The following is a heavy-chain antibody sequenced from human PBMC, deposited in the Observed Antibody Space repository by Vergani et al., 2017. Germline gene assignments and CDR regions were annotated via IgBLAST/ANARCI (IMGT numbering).Heavy chain of an antibody. V-gene: IGHV3-30*18. J-gene: IGHJ6*03. Sequence: VQLAESGGGRVQPGRSLRLSCAASGFSFSSHAIHWVRQAPGKGLEWVAVISNDGSKKYYADSVKGRFTIARDNSKNTLELQMNSLRTQDTAVYYCAKAGSVTSGSLQYNFYMDVCGKGTTVTVS. CDR2: ISNDGSKK. D-gene: IGHD3-10*01. CDR1: GFSFSSHA. CDR3: AKAGSVTSGSLQYNFYMDV.